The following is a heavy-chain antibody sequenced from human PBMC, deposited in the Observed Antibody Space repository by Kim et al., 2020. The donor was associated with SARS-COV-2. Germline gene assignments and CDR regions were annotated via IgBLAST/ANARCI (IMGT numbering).Heavy chain of an antibody. CDR1: GYTFTGYY. D-gene: IGHD6-13*01. J-gene: IGHJ6*02. CDR2: INPNSGGT. CDR3: ARAGAAAGIYYYYGMDV. Sequence: ASVKVSCKASGYTFTGYYMHWVRQAPGQGLEWMGRINPNSGGTNYAQKFQGRVTMTRDTSISTAYMELSRLRSDDTAVYYCARAGAAAGIYYYYGMDVWGQGTTVTVSS. V-gene: IGHV1-2*06.